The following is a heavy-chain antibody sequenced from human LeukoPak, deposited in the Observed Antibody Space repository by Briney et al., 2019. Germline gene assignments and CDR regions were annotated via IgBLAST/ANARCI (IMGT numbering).Heavy chain of an antibody. CDR1: GGSISSSNW. CDR2: INHSGST. Sequence: SETLSLTCAVSGGSISSSNWWSWVRQPPGKGLEWIGEINHSGSTNYNPSLKSRVTISVDTSKNPFSLKLSSVTAADTAVYYCARLGPPRVSKVSADDYFDYWGQGTLVTVSS. CDR3: ARLGPPRVSKVSADDYFDY. V-gene: IGHV4-4*02. D-gene: IGHD2-2*01. J-gene: IGHJ4*02.